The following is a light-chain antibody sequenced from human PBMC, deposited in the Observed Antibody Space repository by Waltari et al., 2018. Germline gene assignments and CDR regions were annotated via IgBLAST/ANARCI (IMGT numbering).Light chain of an antibody. J-gene: IGLJ1*01. CDR1: YIGSKS. V-gene: IGLV3-21*04. Sequence: SYVLTQPPSLSVAPGETAPITCGGNYIGSKSVHWYQQKPGQAPVLAIFYDSDRPSGIPDRFSGSNSGNTATLTISRVEAGDEADYYCQVWDSGSDHYVFGTGTKVTVL. CDR2: YDS. CDR3: QVWDSGSDHYV.